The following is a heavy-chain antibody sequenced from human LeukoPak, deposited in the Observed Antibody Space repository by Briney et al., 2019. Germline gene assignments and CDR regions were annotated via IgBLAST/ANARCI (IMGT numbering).Heavy chain of an antibody. D-gene: IGHD3-3*01. Sequence: ASVKVSCKASGYTFTGYYMHWVRQAPGQGLEWMGWINPNSGGTNYAQKFQGWVTMTRDTSISTAYMELSRLRSDDTAVYYCATPTTNYDFWSGLDYWGQGTLVTVSS. CDR2: INPNSGGT. CDR1: GYTFTGYY. J-gene: IGHJ4*02. V-gene: IGHV1-2*04. CDR3: ATPTTNYDFWSGLDY.